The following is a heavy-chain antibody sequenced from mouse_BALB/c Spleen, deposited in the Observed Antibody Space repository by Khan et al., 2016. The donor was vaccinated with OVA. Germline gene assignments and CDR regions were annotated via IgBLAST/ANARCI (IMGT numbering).Heavy chain of an antibody. V-gene: IGHV3-2*02. J-gene: IGHJ3*01. CDR2: ITYSGGT. Sequence: EVELVESGPGLVKPSQSLSLTCTVTGYSITSDYAWNWIRQFPGNKLEWMGHITYSGGTSYHPSLKSRISITRDTSKNQFFLRLNSVTTEDSATYYCARWFAYWGQGTLVTVS. CDR3: ARWFAY. CDR1: GYSITSDYA.